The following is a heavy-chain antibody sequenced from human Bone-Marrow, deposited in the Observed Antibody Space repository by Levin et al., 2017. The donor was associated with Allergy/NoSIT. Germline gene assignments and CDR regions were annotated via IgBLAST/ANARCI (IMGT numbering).Heavy chain of an antibody. Sequence: GGSLRLSCVASGFTFSDYEMNWVRQAPGKGLEWISYISSSGSTKYYADFVKGRFTISNKNSQHLEMNNLRAEDTAIYYCARDKRSDGVTPDWYFDLWGRGTLVTVSS. D-gene: IGHD2-21*02. CDR3: ARDKRSDGVTPDWYFDL. V-gene: IGHV3-48*03. J-gene: IGHJ2*01. CDR1: GFTFSDYE. CDR2: ISSSGSTK.